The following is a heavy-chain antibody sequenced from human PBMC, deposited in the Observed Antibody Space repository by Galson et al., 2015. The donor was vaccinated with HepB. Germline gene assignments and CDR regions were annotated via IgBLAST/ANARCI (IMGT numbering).Heavy chain of an antibody. J-gene: IGHJ3*02. CDR3: ARALRFLEWFDAFDI. Sequence: SLRLSCAASGFTFSSYRMSWVRQAPGKGLEWVANIKQDGSEKYYVDSVKGRFTISRDNAKNSLYLQMNSLRAEDTAVYYCARALRFLEWFDAFDIWGQGTMVTVSS. CDR1: GFTFSSYR. V-gene: IGHV3-7*01. D-gene: IGHD3-3*01. CDR2: IKQDGSEK.